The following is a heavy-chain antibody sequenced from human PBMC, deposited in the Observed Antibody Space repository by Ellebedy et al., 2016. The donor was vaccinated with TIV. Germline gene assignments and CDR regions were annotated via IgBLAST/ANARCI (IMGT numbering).Heavy chain of an antibody. Sequence: PGGSLRLSCAASGFTFSRFWMGWIRQAPGKGLEWVAHIRYDEIEKHDANSVKGRFTISRDNARNSLYLQMKSLRVDDTAMYYCARDTVAIPDGDTFDFWGQGTMVTVST. D-gene: IGHD2-2*01. CDR3: ARDTVAIPDGDTFDF. CDR2: IRYDEIEK. V-gene: IGHV3-7*04. CDR1: GFTFSRFW. J-gene: IGHJ3*01.